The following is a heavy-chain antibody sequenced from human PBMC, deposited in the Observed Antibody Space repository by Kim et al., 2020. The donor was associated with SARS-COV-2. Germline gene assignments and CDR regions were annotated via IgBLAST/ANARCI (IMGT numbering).Heavy chain of an antibody. V-gene: IGHV3-30*04. D-gene: IGHD6-25*01. CDR2: ISYDGSNK. CDR3: ASGGYSSGSYAFDI. J-gene: IGHJ3*02. CDR1: GFTFSSYA. Sequence: GGSLRLSCAASGFTFSSYAMHWVRQAPGKGLEWVAVISYDGSNKYYADSVKGRFTISRDNSKNTLYLQMNSLRAEDTAVYYCASGGYSSGSYAFDIWGQG.